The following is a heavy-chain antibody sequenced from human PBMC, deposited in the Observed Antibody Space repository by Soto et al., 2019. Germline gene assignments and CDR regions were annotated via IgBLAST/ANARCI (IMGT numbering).Heavy chain of an antibody. D-gene: IGHD6-19*01. CDR1: GGSFSGYY. CDR3: ARPLGWLGMDV. J-gene: IGHJ6*02. Sequence: QVQLQQWGAGLLKPSETLSLTCAVYGGSFSGYYWSWIRQPPGKGLEWIGEINHSGSTNYNPSLKSRVPISVDPSPNQFSLKLSSVTAADTAVYYCARPLGWLGMDVWGQGTTVTVSS. V-gene: IGHV4-34*01. CDR2: INHSGST.